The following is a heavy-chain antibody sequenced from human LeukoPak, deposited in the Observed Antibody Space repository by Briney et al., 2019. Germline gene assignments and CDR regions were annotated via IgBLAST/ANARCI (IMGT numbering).Heavy chain of an antibody. CDR1: RDSINSGGSY. CDR3: ARVEWESYYSDF. V-gene: IGHV4-31*03. CDR2: ISNSGTT. Sequence: SDTLSLTCTVSRDSINSGGSYWSWVRQRPGEGLEWIVYISNSGTTFYNQSLKSRPRISRDTSKNDFSLRLESGTAADTAVYFCARVEWESYYSDFWGQGTLVTVSS. D-gene: IGHD1-26*01. J-gene: IGHJ4*02.